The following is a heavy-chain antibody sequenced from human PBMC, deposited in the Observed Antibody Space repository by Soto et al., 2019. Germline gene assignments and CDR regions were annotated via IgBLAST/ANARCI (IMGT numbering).Heavy chain of an antibody. Sequence: GGSLRPSCAASGFTFSSYAMHWVRQAPGKGLEWVAVISYDGSNKYYADSVKGRFTISRDNSKNTLYLQMNSLRAEDTAVYYCARETRNWGQGTLVTVSS. V-gene: IGHV3-30-3*01. J-gene: IGHJ4*02. CDR2: ISYDGSNK. CDR3: ARETRN. CDR1: GFTFSSYA.